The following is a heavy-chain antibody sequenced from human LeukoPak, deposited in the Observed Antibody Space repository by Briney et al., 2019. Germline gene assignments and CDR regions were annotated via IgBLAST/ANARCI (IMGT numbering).Heavy chain of an antibody. V-gene: IGHV3-53*01. CDR1: GFTVSSNY. CDR2: IYSGGST. D-gene: IGHD1-1*01. CDR3: RGERGGFDL. J-gene: IGHJ3*01. Sequence: GGSLRLSCAASGFTVSSNYMSWVRQAPGKGLEWVSVIYSGGSTYYADSVKGRFTISRDNGKNTLYLQMSSLRAEDTAVYCARGERGGFDLWGRGTVVTVSS.